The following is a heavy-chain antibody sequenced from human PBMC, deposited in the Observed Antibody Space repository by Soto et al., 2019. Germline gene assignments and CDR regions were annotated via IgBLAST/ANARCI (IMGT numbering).Heavy chain of an antibody. D-gene: IGHD2-2*01. V-gene: IGHV3-33*01. Sequence: GGSLRLSCAASGFTFSSYGMHWVRQAPGKGLEWVAVIWYDGSNKYYADSVKGRFTISRDNSKNTLYLQMNSLRAEDTAVYYCAREAQLLGYYGMDVWGQGTTVTVSS. CDR1: GFTFSSYG. CDR3: AREAQLLGYYGMDV. CDR2: IWYDGSNK. J-gene: IGHJ6*02.